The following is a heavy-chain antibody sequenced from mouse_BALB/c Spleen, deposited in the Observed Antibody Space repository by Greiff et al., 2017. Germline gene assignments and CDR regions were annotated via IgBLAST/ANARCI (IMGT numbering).Heavy chain of an antibody. V-gene: IGHV1S81*02. D-gene: IGHD1-1*01. Sequence: QVQLKESGAELVKPGASVKLSCKASGYTFTSYYMYWVKQRPGQGLEWIGEINPSNGGTNFNEKFKSKATLTVDKSSSTAYMQLSSLTSEDSAVYYCTRGDYYGSSYVYFDVWGAGTTVTVSS. CDR2: INPSNGGT. CDR3: TRGDYYGSSYVYFDV. CDR1: GYTFTSYY. J-gene: IGHJ1*01.